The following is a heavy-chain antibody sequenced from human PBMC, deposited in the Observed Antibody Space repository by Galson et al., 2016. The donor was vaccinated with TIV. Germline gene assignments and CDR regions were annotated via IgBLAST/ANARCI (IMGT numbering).Heavy chain of an antibody. CDR1: GYTFSDYA. J-gene: IGHJ6*03. CDR3: AKGRGSPPYYYYYMEH. Sequence: VKVSCKASGYTFSDYAINWVRQVPGQGLEWMGWINTKTGNPTYAQGFTGRFVFSLDTTVSTAFLQITSLKAEDTAVYYCAKGRGSPPYYYYYMEHWGKGTAVTVSS. CDR2: INTKTGNP. V-gene: IGHV7-4-1*02.